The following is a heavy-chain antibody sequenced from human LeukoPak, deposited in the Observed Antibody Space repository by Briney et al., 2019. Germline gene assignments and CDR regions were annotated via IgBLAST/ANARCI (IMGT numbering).Heavy chain of an antibody. V-gene: IGHV3-7*01. CDR2: IKQDGSEK. D-gene: IGHD1-26*01. J-gene: IGHJ6*03. Sequence: GGSLRLSCAASGFTFSSYWMSWVRQAPGKGLEWVANIKQDGSEKYYVDSVKGRFTISRDNAKNSLYLQMNSLRAEDTAVYYCARGVGASIYYYYYMDVWGKGTTVTVSS. CDR1: GFTFSSYW. CDR3: ARGVGASIYYYYYMDV.